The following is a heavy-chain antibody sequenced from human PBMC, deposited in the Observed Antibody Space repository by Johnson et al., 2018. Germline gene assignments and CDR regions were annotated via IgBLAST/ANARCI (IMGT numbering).Heavy chain of an antibody. D-gene: IGHD1-26*01. CDR1: GFPFSSYS. Sequence: EVQLVESGGGLVQPGGSRRLSCAASGFPFSSYSMNWVRQAPGKGLEWISYITGSSTGVYFADSVKGRFTVSSENAKNSLYLQMNSLRAEDTALYYGAKDKGRDSGSYYDGRITQGDFQHWGQGTLVTVSS. CDR2: ITGSSTGV. CDR3: AKDKGRDSGSYYDGRITQGDFQH. V-gene: IGHV3-48*01. J-gene: IGHJ1*01.